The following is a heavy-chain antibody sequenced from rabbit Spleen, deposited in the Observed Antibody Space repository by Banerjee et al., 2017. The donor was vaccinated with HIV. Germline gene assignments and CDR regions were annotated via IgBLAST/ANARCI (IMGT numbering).Heavy chain of an antibody. CDR2: INAATAKP. D-gene: IGHD4-1*01. CDR3: ARDLVAVIGWNFNL. V-gene: IGHV1S45*01. J-gene: IGHJ4*01. CDR1: GFSFGDRDV. Sequence: QEQLVESGGGLVQPEGSLTLTCKASGFSFGDRDVMCWVRQAPGKGLEWIACINAATAKPVYATWAKGRFIASRTSSTTVTLQMTSLTAADTATYFCARDLVAVIGWNFNLWGQGTLVTVS.